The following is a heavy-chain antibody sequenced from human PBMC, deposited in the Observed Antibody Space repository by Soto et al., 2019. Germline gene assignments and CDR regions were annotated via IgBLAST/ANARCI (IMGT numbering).Heavy chain of an antibody. CDR2: IYHSGST. CDR3: ARRTYDGLDV. V-gene: IGHV4-4*03. CDR1: GGSISSTNW. Sequence: QVQLQESGPGLVKPPGTLSLTCAVFGGSISSTNWWTWVRQPPGQGLEWIGEIYHSGSTNYNPSLKRRVTIPVDNSKNQFSLKLSVVTAADTAVCYCARRTYDGLDVWGQGTTVTVSS. J-gene: IGHJ6*02. D-gene: IGHD3-3*01.